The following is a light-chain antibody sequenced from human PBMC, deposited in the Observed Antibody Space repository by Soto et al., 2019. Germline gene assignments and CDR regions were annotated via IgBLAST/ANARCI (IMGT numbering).Light chain of an antibody. V-gene: IGKV3D-15*01. CDR1: QSVSSN. CDR3: QQYNNWPPLT. J-gene: IGKJ5*01. Sequence: EIFMTQSPSTLSVSPVEIATLSCKASQSVSSNLAWYQQKLGQAPRLLIYGASTRATGIPARFSGSGSGTEFILTISSLQSEDFAVYYCQQYNNWPPLTFGQGTRLENK. CDR2: GAS.